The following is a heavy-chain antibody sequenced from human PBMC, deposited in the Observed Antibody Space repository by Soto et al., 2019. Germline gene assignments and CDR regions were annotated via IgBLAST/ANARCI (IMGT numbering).Heavy chain of an antibody. CDR2: FHYGGST. CDR1: GDSITTTTYY. J-gene: IGHJ4*02. D-gene: IGHD5-18*01. V-gene: IGHV4-39*01. Sequence: SLTCIVSGDSITTTTYYWGWIRQPPGKGLEWIGSFHYGGSTSYNPSLKSRVTIFVDTSKNQFSLIVNYVTAADTAVYYCAKYTSGTMRDYWGQGTLVTVSS. CDR3: AKYTSGTMRDY.